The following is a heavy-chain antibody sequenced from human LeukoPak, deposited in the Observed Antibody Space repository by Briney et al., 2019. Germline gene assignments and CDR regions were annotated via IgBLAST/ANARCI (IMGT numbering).Heavy chain of an antibody. Sequence: ASVKVSCKASGYTFTSYAMNWVRQAPGQGLEWMGWISVYNGNTNYAQKLQGRVTMTTDTSTSTAYMELRSLTSDDTAVYYCARVQQQLADAFDIWGQGTMVTVSS. J-gene: IGHJ3*02. CDR3: ARVQQQLADAFDI. CDR2: ISVYNGNT. V-gene: IGHV1-18*01. D-gene: IGHD6-13*01. CDR1: GYTFTSYA.